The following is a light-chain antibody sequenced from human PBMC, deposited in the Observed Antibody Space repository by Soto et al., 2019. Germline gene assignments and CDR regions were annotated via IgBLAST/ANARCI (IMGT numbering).Light chain of an antibody. V-gene: IGLV2-18*01. CDR1: STDCVGYNR. CDR3: SLYARYNTYV. CDR2: EAR. Sequence: QSVMTQRPFVSVSPDQSGPIYCTATSTDCVGYNRVSWYQQPTSTAPKLIIYEARNRPSGVPDRYSGSKSGNPASLTISALQAAVEADYSCSLYARYNTYVFGTGTKVTAL. J-gene: IGLJ1*01.